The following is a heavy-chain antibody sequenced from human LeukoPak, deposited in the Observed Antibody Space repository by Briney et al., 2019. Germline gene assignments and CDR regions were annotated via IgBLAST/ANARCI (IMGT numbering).Heavy chain of an antibody. D-gene: IGHD1-26*01. V-gene: IGHV3-11*01. CDR1: GFTFSDYY. CDR2: ISSSGTTI. CDR3: AKDGPIVGATPPDY. Sequence: PGGSLRLSCAASGFTFSDYYMSWIRQAPGKGLEGVSYISSSGTTIYYADSVKGRFTISRDNSKNTLYLQMNSLRAEDTAVYYCAKDGPIVGATPPDYWGQGTLVTVSS. J-gene: IGHJ4*02.